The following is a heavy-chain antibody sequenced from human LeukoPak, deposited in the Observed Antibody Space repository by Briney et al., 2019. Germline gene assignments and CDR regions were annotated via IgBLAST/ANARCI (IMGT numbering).Heavy chain of an antibody. V-gene: IGHV4-4*02. D-gene: IGHD3-3*01. J-gene: IGHJ5*02. CDR1: GGSISSSNW. CDR3: ARVADYDFWSGYTMGYNWFDP. Sequence: PSETLSLTCAVSGGSISSSNWWSWVRPPPGKGLGWIGEIYHSGSTNYNPSLKSRVTISADKSKNQFSLKLSSVTAADTAVYYCARVADYDFWSGYTMGYNWFDPWGQGTLVTVSS. CDR2: IYHSGST.